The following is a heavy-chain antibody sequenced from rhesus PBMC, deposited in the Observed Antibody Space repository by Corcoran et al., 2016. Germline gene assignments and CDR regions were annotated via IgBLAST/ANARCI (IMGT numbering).Heavy chain of an antibody. CDR2: IDGSGGST. Sequence: QVQLQESGPGLVKPSETLSLTCAVSGGSISSNYWSWIRQPPGKGLGWIGRIDGSGGSTGDNPAHKSRCTSSPGTSKSPFSLNLSSVTAADTAVYYCARSIGGALVFDYWGQGVLVTVSS. V-gene: IGHV4-160*01. CDR1: GGSISSNY. D-gene: IGHD1-44*02. CDR3: ARSIGGALVFDY. J-gene: IGHJ4*01.